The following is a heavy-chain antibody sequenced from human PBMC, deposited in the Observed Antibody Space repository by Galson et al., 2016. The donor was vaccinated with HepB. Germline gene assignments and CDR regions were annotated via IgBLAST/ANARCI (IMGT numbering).Heavy chain of an antibody. Sequence: SLRLSCAVSGFSVGNSFMSWVRQAPGKGLDWVSLIYADGRIYYADSVRGRFTISRDNSKDTVNLQMNSLRAEDTAVYYCARGDDFGGNLYFVYWGLGTQVTVAS. CDR2: IYADGRI. CDR3: ARGDDFGGNLYFVY. J-gene: IGHJ4*02. D-gene: IGHD4-23*01. V-gene: IGHV3-53*01. CDR1: GFSVGNSF.